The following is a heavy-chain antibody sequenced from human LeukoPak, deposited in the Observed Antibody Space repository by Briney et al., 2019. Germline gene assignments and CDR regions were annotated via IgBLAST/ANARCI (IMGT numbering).Heavy chain of an antibody. Sequence: GGSLRLSCAASRFTFSNYWMSWVRQAPGKGLEWVANIKQDGSEKYYVDSVKGRFTISRDNAKNSLYLQMNSLRAEDTAVYYCTRARAVASFYGFDPWGQGTLVTVSS. CDR1: RFTFSNYW. CDR3: TRARAVASFYGFDP. V-gene: IGHV3-7*01. D-gene: IGHD6-19*01. CDR2: IKQDGSEK. J-gene: IGHJ5*02.